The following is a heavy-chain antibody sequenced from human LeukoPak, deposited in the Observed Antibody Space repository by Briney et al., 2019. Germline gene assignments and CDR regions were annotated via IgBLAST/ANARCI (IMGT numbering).Heavy chain of an antibody. D-gene: IGHD6-13*01. Sequence: GASVKVSCKASGYTFTSYYMHWVRQAPGQGLEWMGIINPSGGSTSYAQKFQGRVTMTRDTSTSTVYMELSSLRSEDTAVYYCARDAHPHRYSGSWAFDYWGQGTLVTVSS. J-gene: IGHJ4*02. CDR2: INPSGGST. CDR3: ARDAHPHRYSGSWAFDY. CDR1: GYTFTSYY. V-gene: IGHV1-46*01.